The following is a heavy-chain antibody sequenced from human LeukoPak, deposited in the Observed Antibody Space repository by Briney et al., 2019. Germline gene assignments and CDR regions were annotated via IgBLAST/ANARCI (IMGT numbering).Heavy chain of an antibody. V-gene: IGHV1-2*02. Sequence: ASVKVSCKASGYTFTGYYMHWVRQAPGQGLEWMGWINPNSGGTNYAQKFQGRVTMTRDTSISTAYMELSRLRSGDTAVYYCARVKVRGVAYYMDVWGKGTTVTVSS. CDR3: ARVKVRGVAYYMDV. D-gene: IGHD3-10*01. J-gene: IGHJ6*03. CDR2: INPNSGGT. CDR1: GYTFTGYY.